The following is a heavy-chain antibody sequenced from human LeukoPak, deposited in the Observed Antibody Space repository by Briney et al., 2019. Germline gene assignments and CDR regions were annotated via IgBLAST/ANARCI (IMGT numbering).Heavy chain of an antibody. V-gene: IGHV3-7*05. CDR2: IKQDGSEK. Sequence: GGSLRLCCAASGFTFSNYWMSWVRQAPGKGLEWVANIKQDGSEKYYVDSVKGRFTISRDNAKNSLYLQMNSLRAEDTAVYYCARGMFYYGSGSDTGDYWGQGTLVTVSS. CDR1: GFTFSNYW. J-gene: IGHJ4*02. D-gene: IGHD3-10*01. CDR3: ARGMFYYGSGSDTGDY.